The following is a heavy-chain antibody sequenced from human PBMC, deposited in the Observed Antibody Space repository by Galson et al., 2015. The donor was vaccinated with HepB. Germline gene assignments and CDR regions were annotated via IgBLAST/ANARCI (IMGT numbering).Heavy chain of an antibody. D-gene: IGHD3-22*01. J-gene: IGHJ4*02. Sequence: TLSLTCTVSGGSISSYYWSWIRQPAGKGLEWIGRIYTSGSTNYNPSLKSRVTMSVDTSKNQFSLKLSSVTAADTAVYYCARGTYYYDSSGYYGGFDYWGQGTLVTVSS. CDR1: GGSISSYY. CDR3: ARGTYYYDSSGYYGGFDY. V-gene: IGHV4-4*07. CDR2: IYTSGST.